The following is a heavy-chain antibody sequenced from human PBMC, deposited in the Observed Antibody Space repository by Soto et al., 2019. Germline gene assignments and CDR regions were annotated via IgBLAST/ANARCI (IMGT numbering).Heavy chain of an antibody. CDR2: INPSGGST. Sequence: QVQLVQSGAEVKKPGASVKVSCKASGYTFTSYYMHWVRQAPGQGLEWMGIINPSGGSTSYAQKFQGRVNMTRDTSTSTVYMELSSLRSEDTAVYYCARDPPTGYSSGCLDYWGQGTLVTVSS. CDR1: GYTFTSYY. D-gene: IGHD6-19*01. J-gene: IGHJ4*02. CDR3: ARDPPTGYSSGCLDY. V-gene: IGHV1-46*01.